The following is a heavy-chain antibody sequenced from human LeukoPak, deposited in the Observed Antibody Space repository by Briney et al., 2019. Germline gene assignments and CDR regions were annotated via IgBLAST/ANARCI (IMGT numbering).Heavy chain of an antibody. D-gene: IGHD6-13*01. J-gene: IGHJ1*01. CDR1: GFTFSNYA. CDR2: ISWNSGSI. Sequence: GGSLRLSCAASGFTFSNYAMHWVRQAPGKGLEWVSGISWNSGSIGYADSVKGRFTISRDNAKNSLYLQMNSLRAEDTALYYCAKDMGIAAAGTGYCFQHWGQGTLVTVSS. CDR3: AKDMGIAAAGTGYCFQH. V-gene: IGHV3-9*01.